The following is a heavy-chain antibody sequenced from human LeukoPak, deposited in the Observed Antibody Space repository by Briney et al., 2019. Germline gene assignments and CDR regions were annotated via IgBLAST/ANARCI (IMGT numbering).Heavy chain of an antibody. D-gene: IGHD6-19*01. CDR1: GGSINSYY. V-gene: IGHV4-59*08. Sequence: SETLSLTCTVSGGSINSYYWSWIRQPPGKGLEWIGYIYYIGSTNYNPSLRGRATISVDTSNNQFYLKLSSVTAADTAVYYCARRGYSSGSNWFDAWGQGTLVTVSP. J-gene: IGHJ5*02. CDR2: IYYIGST. CDR3: ARRGYSSGSNWFDA.